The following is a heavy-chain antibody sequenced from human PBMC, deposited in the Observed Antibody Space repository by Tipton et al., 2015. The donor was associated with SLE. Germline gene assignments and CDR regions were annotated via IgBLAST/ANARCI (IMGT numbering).Heavy chain of an antibody. D-gene: IGHD6-19*01. Sequence: TLSLTCAVYGGSFSGYYWSWIRQPPGKGLEWIGEINHSGSTNYNPSLKSRVTISVDTSKNQFSLQLNSVTPEDTAVYYCAHSSGWYGRFDYWGQGTLVTVSS. CDR3: AHSSGWYGRFDY. CDR1: GGSFSGYY. V-gene: IGHV4-34*01. CDR2: INHSGST. J-gene: IGHJ4*02.